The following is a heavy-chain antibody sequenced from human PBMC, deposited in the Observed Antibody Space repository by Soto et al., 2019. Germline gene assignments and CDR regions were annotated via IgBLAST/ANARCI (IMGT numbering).Heavy chain of an antibody. CDR2: TNYRSKWYN. CDR1: GDSVSSNSAA. Sequence: KQSQTLSLTCAISGDSVSSNSAAWNWIRQSPSRGLEWLGRTNYRSKWYNDYAVSVKSRITINPDTSKNQFSLQLNSVTPEDTAVYYCARTEHGAAAGIHFDYWGQGTLVTVSS. V-gene: IGHV6-1*01. D-gene: IGHD6-13*01. CDR3: ARTEHGAAAGIHFDY. J-gene: IGHJ4*02.